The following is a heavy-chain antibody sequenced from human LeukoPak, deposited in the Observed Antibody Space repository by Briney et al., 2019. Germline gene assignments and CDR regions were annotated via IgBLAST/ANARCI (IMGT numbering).Heavy chain of an antibody. Sequence: SETLSLTCTVSGGSISSGDYYWSWIRQPPGKGLEWIGYIYYSGSTYYNPSLKSRVTISVDTSKNQFSLKLSSVTAADTAVYYCAVSPPPYYYGSGRTYYYYYYMDVWGKGTTVTVSS. CDR3: AVSPPPYYYGSGRTYYYYYYMDV. CDR2: IYYSGST. J-gene: IGHJ6*03. CDR1: GGSISSGDYY. D-gene: IGHD3-10*01. V-gene: IGHV4-30-4*01.